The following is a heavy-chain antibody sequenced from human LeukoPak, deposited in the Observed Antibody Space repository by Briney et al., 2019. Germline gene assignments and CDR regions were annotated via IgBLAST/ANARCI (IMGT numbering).Heavy chain of an antibody. CDR2: ISGSGGST. CDR1: GFTFSSYA. Sequence: GGSLRLSCAASGFTFSSYAMSWVRQAPGKGLEWVSAISGSGGSTYYADSVKGRFTISRDNAKNSLYLQMNSLRAEDTAVYYCASNEGYCSSTSCSPPDYWGQGTLVTVSS. D-gene: IGHD2-2*01. V-gene: IGHV3-23*01. CDR3: ASNEGYCSSTSCSPPDY. J-gene: IGHJ4*02.